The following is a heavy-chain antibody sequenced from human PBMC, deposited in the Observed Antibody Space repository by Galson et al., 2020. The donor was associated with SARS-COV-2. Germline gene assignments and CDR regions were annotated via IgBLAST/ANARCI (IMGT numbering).Heavy chain of an antibody. J-gene: IGHJ5*02. Sequence: SGPTLVKPTQTLTLTCTFSGFSLSTSGLGVGWIRQPPGKALAWLALIYWYDDKRYSPSLKSRLTITKDTSKNQVVLTMTNMDPVDTATYYCAHRRGVYSSSWYDSSWFDPWGQGTLVTVSS. V-gene: IGHV2-5*01. CDR3: AHRRGVYSSSWYDSSWFDP. CDR1: GFSLSTSGLG. CDR2: IYWYDDK. D-gene: IGHD6-13*01.